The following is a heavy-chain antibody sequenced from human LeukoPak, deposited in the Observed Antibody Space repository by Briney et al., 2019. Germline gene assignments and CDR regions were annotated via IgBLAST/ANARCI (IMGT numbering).Heavy chain of an antibody. Sequence: GASVKVSCKASGYTFTSYGISWVRQAPGQGLEWMGWISAYNGNTNYAQKLQGRVTTTTDTSTSTAYMELRSLRSDDTAVYYCARDGPRFTIPGPHNWFDPWGQGTLVTVSP. CDR2: ISAYNGNT. CDR3: ARDGPRFTIPGPHNWFDP. D-gene: IGHD3-3*01. V-gene: IGHV1-18*01. J-gene: IGHJ5*02. CDR1: GYTFTSYG.